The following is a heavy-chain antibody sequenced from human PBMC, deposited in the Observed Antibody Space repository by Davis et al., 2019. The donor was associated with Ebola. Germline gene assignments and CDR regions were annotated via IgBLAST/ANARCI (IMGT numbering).Heavy chain of an antibody. J-gene: IGHJ4*02. CDR1: GYTFTTYD. CDR3: ARGAAAGFY. CDR2: MNPKNDNT. D-gene: IGHD6-13*01. Sequence: ASVKVSCKASGYTFTTYDLNWVRQATGQGLEWMGWMNPKNDNTGYAQKLQGRVTMTTDTSTSTAYMELRSLRSDDTAVYYCARGAAAGFYWGQGTLVTVSS. V-gene: IGHV1-8*02.